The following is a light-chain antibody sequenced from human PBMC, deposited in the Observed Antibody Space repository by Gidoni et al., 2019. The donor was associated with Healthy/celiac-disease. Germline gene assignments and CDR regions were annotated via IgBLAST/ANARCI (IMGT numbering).Light chain of an antibody. CDR2: AAS. Sequence: DIQMTQSPSSLSASVGDRVTITCRASQSISSYLNWYQQKPGKAPKLLIYAASSLQSGVPSRFRCSVSGPDFTLTISSLQPEDFATYYCQQSYSTLAWTFGQGTKVEIK. J-gene: IGKJ1*01. V-gene: IGKV1-39*01. CDR1: QSISSY. CDR3: QQSYSTLAWT.